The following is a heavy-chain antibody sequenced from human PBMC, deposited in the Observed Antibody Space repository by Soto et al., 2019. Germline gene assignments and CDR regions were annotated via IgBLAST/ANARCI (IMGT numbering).Heavy chain of an antibody. D-gene: IGHD3-3*01. J-gene: IGHJ4*02. Sequence: GGSLRLSCAASGFTFSSYWMSWVRQAPGKGLEWVANIKQDGSEKYYVDSVKGRFTISRDSAKNSLYLQMNSLRAEDTAVYYCARVRRHNVISILDVVSKYFFAFRAQRSLVTV. CDR2: IKQDGSEK. CDR3: ARVRRHNVISILDVVSKYFFAF. CDR1: GFTFSSYW. V-gene: IGHV3-7*01.